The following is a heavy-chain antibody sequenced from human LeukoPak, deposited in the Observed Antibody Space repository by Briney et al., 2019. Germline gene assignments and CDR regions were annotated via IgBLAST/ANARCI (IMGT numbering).Heavy chain of an antibody. D-gene: IGHD1-26*01. CDR1: GYTFTDYY. CDR2: INPISGGT. J-gene: IGHJ6*02. Sequence: GASVKLSCKASGYTFTDYYLHWVRQAPGQGLEWMGWINPISGGTNYAQKFQGSVTMTRDTSITTAYMELSSLRSDDTAVYYCASLGATTIHYYGMDVWGQGTLVTVSS. V-gene: IGHV1-2*02. CDR3: ASLGATTIHYYGMDV.